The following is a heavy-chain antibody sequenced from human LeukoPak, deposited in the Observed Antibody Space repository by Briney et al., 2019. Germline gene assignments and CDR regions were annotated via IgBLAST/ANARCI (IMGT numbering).Heavy chain of an antibody. V-gene: IGHV4-39*01. CDR2: IYYSGST. D-gene: IGHD1-26*01. CDR1: GASISRSSFY. CDR3: ARKVGATGGDAFDI. Sequence: PSETLSLTCTVSGASISRSSFYWGWIRQPPGKGLEWIGSIYYSGSTYYNPSLKSRVTISVDTSKSQYSLNLSSVTAADTAVYYCARKVGATGGDAFDIWGQGTMVTVSS. J-gene: IGHJ3*02.